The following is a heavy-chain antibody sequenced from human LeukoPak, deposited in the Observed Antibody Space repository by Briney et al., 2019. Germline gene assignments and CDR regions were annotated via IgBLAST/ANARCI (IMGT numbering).Heavy chain of an antibody. CDR1: GFTFSSYA. V-gene: IGHV3-23*01. J-gene: IGHJ5*02. D-gene: IGHD6-13*01. CDR2: ISGSGGST. Sequence: GGSLRLSCAASGFTFSSYAMSWVRQAPGKGLEWVSAISGSGGSTYYADSVKGRFTIARDNAKNTLYLQMNSLRAEDTAVYYCARESGIAAALDLWGQGTLVTVSS. CDR3: ARESGIAAALDL.